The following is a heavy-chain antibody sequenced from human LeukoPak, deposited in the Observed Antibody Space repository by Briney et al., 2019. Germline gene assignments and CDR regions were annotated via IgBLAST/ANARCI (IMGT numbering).Heavy chain of an antibody. CDR1: GGSFSSGGFY. D-gene: IGHD1-7*01. J-gene: IGHJ4*02. Sequence: SETLSLTCTVSGGSFSSGGFYWTWIRQPPGKGLEWIGYIYYSGSTNYIPSLRSRLTISVDTSKNQFSLKLSSVTAADTAVYYCAREDITGTASYFDYWGQGTLVTVSS. CDR3: AREDITGTASYFDY. CDR2: IYYSGST. V-gene: IGHV4-61*08.